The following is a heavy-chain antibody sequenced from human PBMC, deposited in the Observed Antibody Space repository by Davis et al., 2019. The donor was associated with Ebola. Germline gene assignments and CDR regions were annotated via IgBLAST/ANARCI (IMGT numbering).Heavy chain of an antibody. CDR1: GGSISSGSYY. Sequence: MPSETLSLTCTVSGGSISSGSYYWGWIRQPPGKGLEWIGSIYYSGSTYYNASLKSRVTISVDTSMNQFSLKLSSVTAADTSVYFCARHTISGSYYRGPFDYWGQGTLVTVSS. CDR3: ARHTISGSYYRGPFDY. V-gene: IGHV4-39*01. CDR2: IYYSGST. D-gene: IGHD1-26*01. J-gene: IGHJ4*02.